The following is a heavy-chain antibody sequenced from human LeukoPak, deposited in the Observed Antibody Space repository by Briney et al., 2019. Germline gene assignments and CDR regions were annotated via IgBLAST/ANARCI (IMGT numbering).Heavy chain of an antibody. CDR3: AKDPYNSILYRLGD. V-gene: IGHV3-23*01. CDR1: GFTFSSYA. J-gene: IGHJ4*02. D-gene: IGHD3-10*01. Sequence: GGSLRLSCAASGFTFSSYATSWVRQAPGKGLEWVSGISGSGGSTYYADSVKGRFTISRDNSKNTLYLQVNSLRAEDTAIYHCAKDPYNSILYRLGDWGQGTLVTVSS. CDR2: ISGSGGST.